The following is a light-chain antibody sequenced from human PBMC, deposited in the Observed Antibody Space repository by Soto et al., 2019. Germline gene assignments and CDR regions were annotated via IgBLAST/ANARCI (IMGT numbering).Light chain of an antibody. CDR1: SGSIASNY. J-gene: IGLJ2*01. V-gene: IGLV6-57*04. Sequence: VLTQPHSVSESPGKTVTISCTRSSGSIASNYVQWYQQRPGSVPTTVIYEGNQRPSGVPDRFSGSTDGSSNSASLTISGLQTEDEADYYCQSYDSSTVVFGGGTKVTVL. CDR2: EGN. CDR3: QSYDSSTVV.